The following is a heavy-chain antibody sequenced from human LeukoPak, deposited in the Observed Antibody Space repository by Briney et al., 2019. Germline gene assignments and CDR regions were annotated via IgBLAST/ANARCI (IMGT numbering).Heavy chain of an antibody. CDR1: GGSISSGVYY. D-gene: IGHD4-17*01. Sequence: PSQTLSLTCTVSGGSISSGVYYWSWIRQPPGKGLEWIGYIYHSGSTYYNPSLKSRVTISVDRSKNQFSLKLSSVTAADTAVYYCARAPLHDTVTPSYWYFDLWGRGTLVTVSS. CDR3: ARAPLHDTVTPSYWYFDL. CDR2: IYHSGST. V-gene: IGHV4-30-2*01. J-gene: IGHJ2*01.